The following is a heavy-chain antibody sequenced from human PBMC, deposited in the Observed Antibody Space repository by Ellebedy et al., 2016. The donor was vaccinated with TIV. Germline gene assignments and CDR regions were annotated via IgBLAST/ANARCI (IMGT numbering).Heavy chain of an antibody. D-gene: IGHD3-10*01. CDR3: TRAAGGALRGGDDY. CDR2: IRSKAYGGTT. V-gene: IGHV3-49*03. CDR1: GFTFGDYA. J-gene: IGHJ4*02. Sequence: GESLKISCTASGFTFGDYAMSWFRQAPGKGLEWVGFIRSKAYGGTTEYAASVKGRFTISRDDSKSIAYLQMNSLKTEDTAGYYCTRAAGGALRGGDDYWGQGTLVTVSS.